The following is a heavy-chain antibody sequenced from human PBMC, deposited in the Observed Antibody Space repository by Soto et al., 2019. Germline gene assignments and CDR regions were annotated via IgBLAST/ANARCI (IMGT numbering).Heavy chain of an antibody. Sequence: SETLSLTCAVSGGSISSSNWWSWVRQPPGKGLEWIGEIYHTGSTNYNPSLKSRVTISVDKSKNQFSLKLGSVTAADTAVYYCERHSIWLLLSDYWGQGSLVTVS. CDR3: ERHSIWLLLSDY. CDR1: GGSISSSNW. J-gene: IGHJ4*02. D-gene: IGHD3-22*01. V-gene: IGHV4-4*02. CDR2: IYHTGST.